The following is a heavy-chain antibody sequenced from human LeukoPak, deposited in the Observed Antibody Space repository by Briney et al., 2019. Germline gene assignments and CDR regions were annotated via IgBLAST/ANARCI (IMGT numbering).Heavy chain of an antibody. D-gene: IGHD5-18*01. CDR3: ARLWRGDFYCFSYGLCGDFDY. CDR1: GGSISSSSYY. V-gene: IGHV4-39*07. CDR2: VFYSGST. Sequence: PSETLSLTCTVSGGSISSSSYYWAWIRQSPGKGLEWIGNVFYSGSTYYNPSLKSRVTISVDTSKSQFSLNLSSVTAADTAGYFCARLWRGDFYCFSYGLCGDFDYWGQGTLVTASS. J-gene: IGHJ4*02.